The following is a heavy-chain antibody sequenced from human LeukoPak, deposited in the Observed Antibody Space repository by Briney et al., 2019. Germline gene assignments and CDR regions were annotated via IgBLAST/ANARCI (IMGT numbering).Heavy chain of an antibody. D-gene: IGHD3-10*01. V-gene: IGHV3-23*01. J-gene: IGHJ4*02. CDR3: AKEESGPRADY. Sequence: GGSLRLSCAASGFTFNSYAMSWFRQAPGKGLEWVSAISGSGDNTWYADSVKGRFTISRDNSKNRVFLQMNILGAEDTAVYYCAKEESGPRADYWGQGTLVTVSA. CDR2: ISGSGDNT. CDR1: GFTFNSYA.